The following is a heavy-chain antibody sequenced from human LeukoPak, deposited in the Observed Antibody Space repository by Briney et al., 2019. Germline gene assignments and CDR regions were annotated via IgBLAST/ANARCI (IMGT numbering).Heavy chain of an antibody. D-gene: IGHD3-9*01. CDR1: GFTFNRHG. J-gene: IGHJ4*02. V-gene: IGHV3-30*18. Sequence: PGRSLRLSCAASGFTFNRHGMHWVRQAPGKGLEWVAVISYDGSNKYYADSVKGQFTISRDNSKNTLYLEMNSLRAEDTAVYYCAKDPRGTLSGYFDYWGQGTLVTVSS. CDR2: ISYDGSNK. CDR3: AKDPRGTLSGYFDY.